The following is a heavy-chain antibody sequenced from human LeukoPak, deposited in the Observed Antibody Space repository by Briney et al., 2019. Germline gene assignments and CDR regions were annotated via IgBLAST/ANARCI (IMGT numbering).Heavy chain of an antibody. V-gene: IGHV3-48*01. CDR1: GFTFSSSS. CDR2: ISSTSTTI. CDR3: ARGLGSGYYND. Sequence: GGSLRLSCAASGFTFSSSSMNWVRQAPGKGLEWISYISSTSTTIYYADSVKGRFTISRDNSKNTLYLQMNSLRAEDTAVYYCARGLGSGYYNDWGQGTLVTVSS. J-gene: IGHJ4*02. D-gene: IGHD3-22*01.